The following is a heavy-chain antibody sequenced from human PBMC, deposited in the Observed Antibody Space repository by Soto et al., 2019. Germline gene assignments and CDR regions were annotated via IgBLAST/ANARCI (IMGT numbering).Heavy chain of an antibody. CDR3: ARRSQWYDYGSGPIPF. V-gene: IGHV4-39*01. Sequence: PSETLSLTCTVSGGSSSSSSYYWGWIRQPTGKGLEWIGSIYYSGSTYYNPSLKSRVTISVDTSKNQFSLKLSSVTAADTAVYYCARRSQWYDYGSGPIPFWGQGTLVTVSS. D-gene: IGHD3-10*01. J-gene: IGHJ4*02. CDR1: GGSSSSSSYY. CDR2: IYYSGST.